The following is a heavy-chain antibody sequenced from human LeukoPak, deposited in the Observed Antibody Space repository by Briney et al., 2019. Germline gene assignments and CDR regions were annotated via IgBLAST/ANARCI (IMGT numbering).Heavy chain of an antibody. J-gene: IGHJ4*02. Sequence: SVKVSCKASGYTFTGYYMHWVRQAPGQGLEWMGGIIPIFGTANYAQKFQGRVTITTDESTSTAYMELSSLRSEDTAVYYCARDRSQGSSSWYYFDYWGQGTLVTVSS. CDR3: ARDRSQGSSSWYYFDY. CDR1: GYTFTGYY. CDR2: IIPIFGTA. D-gene: IGHD6-13*01. V-gene: IGHV1-69*05.